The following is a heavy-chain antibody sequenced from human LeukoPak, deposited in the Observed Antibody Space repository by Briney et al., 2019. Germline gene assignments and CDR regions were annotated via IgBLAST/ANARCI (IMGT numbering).Heavy chain of an antibody. D-gene: IGHD1-26*01. CDR1: GGSISSYY. J-gene: IGHJ4*02. CDR2: IYYSGST. Sequence: PSETLSLTCTVSGGSISSYYWSWIRQPPGKGLEWIGYIYYSGSTNYNPSLKSRVTISVDTSKNQFSLKLSSVTAADTAVYYCARRRIRGALDYWGQGTLVTVSS. CDR3: ARRRIRGALDY. V-gene: IGHV4-59*08.